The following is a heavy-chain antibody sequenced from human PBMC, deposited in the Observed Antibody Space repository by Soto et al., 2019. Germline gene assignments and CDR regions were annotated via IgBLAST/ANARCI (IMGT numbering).Heavy chain of an antibody. J-gene: IGHJ6*02. CDR1: GGSISSSSYY. CDR3: ARDLWGYCGADCYPLDV. Sequence: SETLSLTSTVSGGSISSSSYYWAWVRQPPGKGLEWIGYIYYRGSTYYNQSLKSRVTISVDTSMNQFSLTLTSVTAADTAVYYCARDLWGYCGADCYPLDVCGQGTTVTVSS. V-gene: IGHV4-39*07. D-gene: IGHD2-21*02. CDR2: IYYRGST.